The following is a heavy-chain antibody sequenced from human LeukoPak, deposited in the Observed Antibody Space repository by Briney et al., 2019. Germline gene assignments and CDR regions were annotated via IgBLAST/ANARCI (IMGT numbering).Heavy chain of an antibody. V-gene: IGHV3-23*01. CDR2: ISASGDTT. CDR1: GFPFSAYA. J-gene: IGHJ4*02. D-gene: IGHD6-19*01. Sequence: PGGSLRLSCAASGFPFSAYAMSWVRQAPGKGLEWVSAISASGDTTYYADSVRGRFTISRDNSKNTLYLQMNSLRAEDTAVYYCARRSGIAVAGAFDYWGQGTLVTVSS. CDR3: ARRSGIAVAGAFDY.